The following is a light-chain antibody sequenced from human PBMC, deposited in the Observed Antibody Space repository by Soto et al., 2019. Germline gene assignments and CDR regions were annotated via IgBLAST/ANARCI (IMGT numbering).Light chain of an antibody. V-gene: IGKV1-5*03. CDR3: QQYNDNWT. J-gene: IGKJ1*01. Sequence: DIQMTQSPSTLSASVGDRVTITCRASQSISSWLAWYQQKPGTAPKLLIYKASTLQSGVPSRFSGSGSGTEFTLTISSLQPDDSATYYCQQYNDNWTFGQGTNVDIK. CDR1: QSISSW. CDR2: KAS.